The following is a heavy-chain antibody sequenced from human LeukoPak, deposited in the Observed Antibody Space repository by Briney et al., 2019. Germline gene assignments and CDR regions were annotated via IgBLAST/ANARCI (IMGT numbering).Heavy chain of an antibody. Sequence: SETLSLTCTVSGVSISSSNSYWGWIRQPPGMGLEWIGSIYYTGNTYYNASLKSRVTISIDTSNNQISLRLISVTATDTAMYYCARQTGSGLFTLPGGQGTLVTVSS. CDR1: GVSISSSNSY. CDR2: IYYTGNT. V-gene: IGHV4-39*01. D-gene: IGHD3/OR15-3a*01. J-gene: IGHJ4*02. CDR3: ARQTGSGLFTLP.